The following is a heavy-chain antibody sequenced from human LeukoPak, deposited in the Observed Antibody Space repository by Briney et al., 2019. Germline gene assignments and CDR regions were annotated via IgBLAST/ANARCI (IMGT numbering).Heavy chain of an antibody. V-gene: IGHV4-61*01. CDR2: VHYSGST. J-gene: IGHJ5*02. Sequence: SETLSLTCTVSGGSVNSGNYYWNWIRQPPGKGLEWIGYVHYSGSTDYNPSLKSRVTISVDTSKNQVSLKLRSVTAADTAVYYCARDSNALMVRGVTWFDPWGQGTLVTVSS. CDR1: GGSVNSGNYY. CDR3: ARDSNALMVRGVTWFDP. D-gene: IGHD3-10*01.